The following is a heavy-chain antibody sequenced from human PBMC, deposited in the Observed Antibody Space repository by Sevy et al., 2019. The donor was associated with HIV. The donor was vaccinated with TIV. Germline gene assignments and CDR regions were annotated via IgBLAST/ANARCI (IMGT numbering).Heavy chain of an antibody. Sequence: GGSLRLSCAASGFTFSSYSMSWVRQAPGKGLEWVSKISSSTTTIYYADSVKGRFTISRDNAKNSLYLQMNSLRAEDTAVYYWARDGNYEFWSGYNDWGQETLVTVSS. D-gene: IGHD3-3*01. CDR2: ISSSTTTI. V-gene: IGHV3-48*01. J-gene: IGHJ4*02. CDR1: GFTFSSYS. CDR3: ARDGNYEFWSGYND.